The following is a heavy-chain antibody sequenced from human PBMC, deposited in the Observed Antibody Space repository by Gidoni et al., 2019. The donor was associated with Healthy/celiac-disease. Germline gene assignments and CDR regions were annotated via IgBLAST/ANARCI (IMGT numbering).Heavy chain of an antibody. J-gene: IGHJ4*02. CDR3: ARGLRSSSWYLGY. CDR2: IWYDGSNK. Sequence: QVQLVESGGGVVQPGRSLRLSCAASGFTFSSSGMHWVRQAPGKGLEWVAVIWYDGSNKYDADSVKGRFTISRDNSKNTLYLQMNSLRAEDTAVYYCARGLRSSSWYLGYWGQGTLVTVSS. CDR1: GFTFSSSG. V-gene: IGHV3-33*01. D-gene: IGHD6-13*01.